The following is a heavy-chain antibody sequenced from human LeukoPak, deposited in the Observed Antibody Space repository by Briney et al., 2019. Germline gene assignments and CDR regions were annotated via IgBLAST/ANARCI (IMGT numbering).Heavy chain of an antibody. CDR3: AKDPEMTTVTPSFFDY. V-gene: IGHV3-23*01. CDR2: ISGSGGST. Sequence: PGGSLRLSCAASGFTFSSYAMSWVRQAPGKGLEWVSAISGSGGSTYYADSVQGRFTISRDNSKNTLYLQMNSLRAEDTAVYYCAKDPEMTTVTPSFFDYWGQGTLVTVSS. D-gene: IGHD4-17*01. CDR1: GFTFSSYA. J-gene: IGHJ4*02.